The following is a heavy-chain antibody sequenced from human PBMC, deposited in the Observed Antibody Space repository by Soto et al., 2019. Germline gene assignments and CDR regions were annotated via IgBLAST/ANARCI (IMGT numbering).Heavy chain of an antibody. J-gene: IGHJ5*02. V-gene: IGHV1-18*04. Sequence: QVQLVQSGAEVKKPGASVKVSCKASGYTFTSYGISWVRQAPGQGLEWMGWISAYNGNTNYAPKLQGRVTMTTDTSTSTAYMELRSLRSDDTAVYYCARLWSGYYPTYNWFDPWGQGTLVTVSS. CDR2: ISAYNGNT. CDR1: GYTFTSYG. CDR3: ARLWSGYYPTYNWFDP. D-gene: IGHD3-3*01.